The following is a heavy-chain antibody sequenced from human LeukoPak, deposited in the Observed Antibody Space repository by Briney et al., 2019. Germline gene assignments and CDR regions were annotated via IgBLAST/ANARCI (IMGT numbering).Heavy chain of an antibody. Sequence: GGSLRLSCAASGFTFSDHYMSWIRQAPGKGLEWVSYVSSSGETTYAASVKGRFSISRDNAKNSVYLHMNSLTAEDTAVYYCASRYYFERSWVDRLFYYAVDVWGQGTTVTVSS. J-gene: IGHJ6*02. CDR3: ASRYYFERSWVDRLFYYAVDV. V-gene: IGHV3-11*01. CDR2: VSSSGETT. D-gene: IGHD3-22*01. CDR1: GFTFSDHY.